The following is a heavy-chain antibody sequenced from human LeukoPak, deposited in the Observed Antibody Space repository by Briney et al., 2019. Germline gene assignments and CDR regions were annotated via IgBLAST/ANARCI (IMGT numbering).Heavy chain of an antibody. Sequence: PSETLSLTCTVSGGSIRGYYWSWIRQPPGKGLEWIGYIYTSGSTNYNPSLKSRVTISVDTSKNQSSLKLSSVTAADTAVYYCARHSDSWGVPFDYWGRGTLVTVSS. CDR2: IYTSGST. V-gene: IGHV4-4*09. CDR1: GGSIRGYY. D-gene: IGHD2-15*01. J-gene: IGHJ4*02. CDR3: ARHSDSWGVPFDY.